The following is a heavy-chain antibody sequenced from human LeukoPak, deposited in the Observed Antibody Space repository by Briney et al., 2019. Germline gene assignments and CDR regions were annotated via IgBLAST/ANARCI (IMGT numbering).Heavy chain of an antibody. CDR2: IESKTDSGAT. V-gene: IGHV3-15*04. Sequence: GGSLGLSCAASGFPFSDAWMSWVRQAPGKGLEWVGRIESKTDSGATEYAAPVKGRFTISRDDSKNTLYLQMNSLKTEDTAVYYCTRDEGDDYFDNWGQGTLVTVSS. CDR3: TRDEGDDYFDN. J-gene: IGHJ4*02. D-gene: IGHD3-16*01. CDR1: GFPFSDAW.